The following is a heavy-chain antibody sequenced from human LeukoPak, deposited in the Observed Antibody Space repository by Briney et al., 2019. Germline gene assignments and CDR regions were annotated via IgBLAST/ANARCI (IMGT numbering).Heavy chain of an antibody. Sequence: KPSETLSLTCTVSGGSISSYYWTWIRQPAGKGLEWIGRIYTTGSTNYNPSLNSRVTMSVDTSKNQFSLKLSSVTAADTAVYFCARGQWLVPLDFWGQGILVTVSS. CDR1: GGSISSYY. V-gene: IGHV4-4*07. CDR2: IYTTGST. D-gene: IGHD6-19*01. CDR3: ARGQWLVPLDF. J-gene: IGHJ4*02.